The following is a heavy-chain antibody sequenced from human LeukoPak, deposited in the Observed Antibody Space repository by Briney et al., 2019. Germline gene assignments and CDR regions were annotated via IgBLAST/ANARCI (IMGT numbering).Heavy chain of an antibody. J-gene: IGHJ3*02. V-gene: IGHV4-34*01. CDR2: VTYRRSA. Sequence: SETLSLTCAVYGSLDIYYFMFVRQPPGKGLQWLGEVTYRRSADYNPSLKSRLTISIDVPQRQISLQLRSVTAADTAVYYCARRPHVLMVYAPRAFDIWGQGTMVTVSS. CDR1: GSLDIYY. CDR3: ARRPHVLMVYAPRAFDI. D-gene: IGHD2-8*01.